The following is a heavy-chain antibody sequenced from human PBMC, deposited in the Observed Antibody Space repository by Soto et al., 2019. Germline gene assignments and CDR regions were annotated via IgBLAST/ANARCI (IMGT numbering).Heavy chain of an antibody. CDR1: GYTFTGYY. CDR2: INPNSGGT. V-gene: IGHV1-2*02. J-gene: IGHJ6*02. Sequence: ASVKVACKAAGYTFTGYYMHWVRQAPGQGLEWMGWINPNSGGTNYAQKFQGRVTMTRDTSISTAYMELSRRRSYDTAVYYCARAAGRGSSLNRYYYYYGLAVRAQGTTVAVSS. D-gene: IGHD6-13*01. CDR3: ARAAGRGSSLNRYYYYYGLAV.